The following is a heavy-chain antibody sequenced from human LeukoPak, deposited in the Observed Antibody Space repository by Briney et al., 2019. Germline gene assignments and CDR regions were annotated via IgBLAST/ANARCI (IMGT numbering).Heavy chain of an antibody. J-gene: IGHJ6*02. D-gene: IGHD7-27*01. CDR2: INPNSGGT. CDR1: GYTFTGYY. Sequence: GASVKVSCKASGYTFTGYYMHWVRQAPGQGLEGMGWINPNSGGTNYAQKFQGRVTMTRDTSISTAYMELSRLRSDDTAVYYCASTNWGTNYYYYGMDVWGQGTTVTVSS. CDR3: ASTNWGTNYYYYGMDV. V-gene: IGHV1-2*02.